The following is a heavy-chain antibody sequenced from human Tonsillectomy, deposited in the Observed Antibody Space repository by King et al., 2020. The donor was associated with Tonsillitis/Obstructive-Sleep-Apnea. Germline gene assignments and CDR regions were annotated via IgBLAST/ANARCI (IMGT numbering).Heavy chain of an antibody. CDR1: GFTFSSYS. Sequence: VQLVESGGGLVKPGGSLRLSCAASGFTFSSYSMNWVRQAPGKGLEWVSSISSSSSYIYYADSVKGRFTISRDNAKNSLYLQMNSLRAEDTAVYYCARDSIVGGQPLGLFDYWGQGTLVTVSS. D-gene: IGHD6-13*01. CDR3: ARDSIVGGQPLGLFDY. J-gene: IGHJ4*02. CDR2: ISSSSSYI. V-gene: IGHV3-21*01.